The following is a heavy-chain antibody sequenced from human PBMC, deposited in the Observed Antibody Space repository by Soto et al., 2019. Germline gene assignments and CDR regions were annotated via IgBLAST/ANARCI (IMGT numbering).Heavy chain of an antibody. Sequence: QVQLVESGGGVVQPGRSLRLSCAASGFTFSSYGMHWVRQAPGKGLEWVAVISYDGSNKYYADSVKGRFTISRDNPKNTLYLQMNSLRAEDTAVYYCARTRNDYGDYTYWGQGTLVTVSS. CDR1: GFTFSSYG. J-gene: IGHJ4*02. CDR2: ISYDGSNK. D-gene: IGHD4-17*01. CDR3: ARTRNDYGDYTY. V-gene: IGHV3-30*03.